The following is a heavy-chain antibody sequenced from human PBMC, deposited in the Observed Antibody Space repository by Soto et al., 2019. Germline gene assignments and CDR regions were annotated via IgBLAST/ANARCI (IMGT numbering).Heavy chain of an antibody. CDR2: ITPSSGST. V-gene: IGHV1-46*01. Sequence: QVQLVQSGAEVKNPGASVKVSCKASGYTFTTYYMHWLRQARGQGLEWMGIITPSSGSTRYEQKFQDRVTMTRDPSTSTVYMELSRLRSEDTAVYYWAREVSKKTAPIDYWGQATLVTVSS. D-gene: IGHD2-21*02. J-gene: IGHJ4*02. CDR3: AREVSKKTAPIDY. CDR1: GYTFTTYY.